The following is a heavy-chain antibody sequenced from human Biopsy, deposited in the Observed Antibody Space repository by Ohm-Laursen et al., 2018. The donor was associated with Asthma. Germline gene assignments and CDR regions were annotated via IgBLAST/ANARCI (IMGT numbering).Heavy chain of an antibody. CDR1: GFTFSSYG. D-gene: IGHD3-22*01. V-gene: IGHV3-30*03. Sequence: SLRLSCAASGFTFSSYGMHWVRQAPGKGLEWVALVSSDGHNKYYKDSVKGRFTISRDNSRNRLYLQINRLTVEDSAVYFCARQSGQDYGDSSGFDIWGQGTKVAVSS. CDR3: ARQSGQDYGDSSGFDI. J-gene: IGHJ3*02. CDR2: VSSDGHNK.